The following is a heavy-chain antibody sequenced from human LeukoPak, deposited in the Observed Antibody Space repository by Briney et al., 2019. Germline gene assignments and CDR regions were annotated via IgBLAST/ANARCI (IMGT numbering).Heavy chain of an antibody. D-gene: IGHD1-26*01. CDR2: ISSSSTI. CDR1: GFTFSSYG. J-gene: IGHJ4*02. Sequence: GGSLRLSCAASGFTFSSYGMNWVRQAPGKGLEWVSYISSSSTIYYADSVKGRFTISRDNAKNSLYLQMNSLRDEDTAVYYCAREEGGSYYSFDYWGQGTLVTVSS. CDR3: AREEGGSYYSFDY. V-gene: IGHV3-48*02.